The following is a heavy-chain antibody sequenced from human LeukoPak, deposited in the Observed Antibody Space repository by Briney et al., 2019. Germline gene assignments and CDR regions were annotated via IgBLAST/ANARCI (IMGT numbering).Heavy chain of an antibody. D-gene: IGHD5-18*01. Sequence: GRSLRLSCAASGFTFDDYAMHWVRQAPGKGLEWVSGISWNSGSIGYADSVKGRFTISRDNAKNSLYLQMNSLRAEDTAVYYCAKDKARGYSYGYFDYWGQGTLVTVSS. V-gene: IGHV3-9*01. CDR1: GFTFDDYA. CDR2: ISWNSGSI. CDR3: AKDKARGYSYGYFDY. J-gene: IGHJ4*02.